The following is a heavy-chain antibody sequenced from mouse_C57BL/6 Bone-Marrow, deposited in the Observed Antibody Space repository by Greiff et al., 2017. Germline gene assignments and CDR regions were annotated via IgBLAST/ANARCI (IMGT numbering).Heavy chain of an antibody. CDR3: ARPNFYGSSYWWYFDV. CDR1: GYTFTSYG. J-gene: IGHJ1*03. Sequence: VQLQQSGAELVRPGSSVKMSCKTSGYTFTSYGINWVKQRPGQGLEWIGYIYIGNGYTEYNEKFKGKDTLTSDTSSSTAYMQLSSLTSEDSAIYFCARPNFYGSSYWWYFDVWGTGTKVTVSS. D-gene: IGHD1-1*01. CDR2: IYIGNGYT. V-gene: IGHV1-58*01.